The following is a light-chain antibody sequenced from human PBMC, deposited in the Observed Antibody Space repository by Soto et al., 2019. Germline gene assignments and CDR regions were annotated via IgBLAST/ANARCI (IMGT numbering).Light chain of an antibody. CDR2: GVS. V-gene: IGLV2-8*01. J-gene: IGLJ1*01. CDR3: SSYAGSNIVV. CDR1: SSDVGGYNF. Sequence: QSALTQPPSASGSPGQSVTISCTGTSSDVGGYNFVSWYQQHPGKAPKLMIYGVSERPSGVSDRFSGSKSGTTASLTVSGLQAEDEADYYCSSYAGSNIVVFGTGTKVTVL.